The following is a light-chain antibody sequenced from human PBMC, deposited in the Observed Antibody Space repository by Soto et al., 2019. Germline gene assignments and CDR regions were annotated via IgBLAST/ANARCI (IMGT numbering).Light chain of an antibody. CDR2: DVS. CDR3: CSYAGSYSYV. Sequence: QSVLTQPRSVSESPGQSVTISCTGTNSDVGGYNFVSWYQQHPDKAPKLMIYDVSKRPSGVPDRFSGSKSGYTASLTISGLQAEDEADYYCCSYAGSYSYVFGTGTKVTVL. J-gene: IGLJ1*01. V-gene: IGLV2-11*01. CDR1: NSDVGGYNF.